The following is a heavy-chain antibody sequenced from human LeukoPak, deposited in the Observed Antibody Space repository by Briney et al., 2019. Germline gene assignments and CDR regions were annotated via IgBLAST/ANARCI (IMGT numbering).Heavy chain of an antibody. D-gene: IGHD3-22*01. Sequence: PGGSLRLSCAASGITVSSNYMSWVRQAPGKGLEWVSVIYSGGSTYYADSVKGRFTISRDNSKNTLYLQMNSLRVEDTAVYYCAKGAEEGVVITSVYYYYMDVWGKGTTVTISS. CDR3: AKGAEEGVVITSVYYYYMDV. J-gene: IGHJ6*03. CDR1: GITVSSNY. V-gene: IGHV3-53*01. CDR2: IYSGGST.